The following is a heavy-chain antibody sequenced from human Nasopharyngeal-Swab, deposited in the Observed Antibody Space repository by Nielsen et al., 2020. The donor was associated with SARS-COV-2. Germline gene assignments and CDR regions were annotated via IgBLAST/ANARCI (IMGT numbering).Heavy chain of an antibody. CDR2: IYHSGST. Sequence: SETLSLTCAVSGGSISSSNWWRWVRQPPGKGLEWIGEIYHSGSTNYNPSLKSRVTISVDKSKNQFSLKLSSVTAADTAVYYCARGVRGVYNWFDPWGQGTLVTVSS. CDR3: ARGVRGVYNWFDP. V-gene: IGHV4-4*02. D-gene: IGHD3-10*01. CDR1: GGSISSSNW. J-gene: IGHJ5*02.